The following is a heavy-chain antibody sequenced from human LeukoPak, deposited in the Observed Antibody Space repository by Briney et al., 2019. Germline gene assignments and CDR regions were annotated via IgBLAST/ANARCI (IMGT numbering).Heavy chain of an antibody. V-gene: IGHV4-59*01. CDR3: ARDSGTTGEVKFDP. D-gene: IGHD3-10*01. CDR1: GGSISSYY. CDR2: IYYSGST. Sequence: SETLSLTCTVSGGSISSYYWSWIRQPPRKGLEWIGYIYYSGSTNYNPSLKSRVTISVDTSKNQFSLKLSSVTAADTAVYYCARDSGTTGEVKFDPWGQGTLVTVSS. J-gene: IGHJ5*02.